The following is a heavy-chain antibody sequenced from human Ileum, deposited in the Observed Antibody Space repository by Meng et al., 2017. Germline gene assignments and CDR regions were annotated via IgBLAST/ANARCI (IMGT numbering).Heavy chain of an antibody. CDR2: IYHSGST. J-gene: IGHJ4*02. CDR1: GGSISRSTR. Sequence: VELRELGLGMVVPSGPLSLPRCVSGGSISRSTRWIWVRQPPGKGLEWIGEIYHSGSTNYNPSLTRRVTISVDKSKNQFSLKLSSVTAADTAVYYCASLGPRTAAGRVYYFDYWGQGTLVTVSS. CDR3: ASLGPRTAAGRVYYFDY. V-gene: IGHV4-4*02. D-gene: IGHD6-13*01.